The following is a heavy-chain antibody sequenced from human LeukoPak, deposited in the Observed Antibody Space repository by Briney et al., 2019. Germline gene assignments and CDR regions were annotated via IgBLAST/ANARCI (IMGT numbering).Heavy chain of an antibody. J-gene: IGHJ4*02. CDR2: INPRGGSP. D-gene: IGHD5-12*01. CDR3: ARDSGQLDY. V-gene: IGHV1-46*01. CDR1: GYTFTSYY. Sequence: ASVKVSCKASGYTFTSYYMHWVRQAPGQGLEWMGMINPRGGSPNNAQKFQGRVTLTRDTSTSTIYMELSSLRSEDTAVYYCARDSGQLDYWGQGTLVTVSS.